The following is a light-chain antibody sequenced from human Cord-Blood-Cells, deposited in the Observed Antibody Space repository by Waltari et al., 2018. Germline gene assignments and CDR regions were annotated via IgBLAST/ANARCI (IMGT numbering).Light chain of an antibody. Sequence: IVLTQSPATLSLSPGERATLSWRASQSVSSYLAWYQQKPGQAPRLLIYDASNRATGIPARFSGSGSGTDFTLTISSLEPEDFAVYYCQQRSNWPPFTFGPGTKVDIK. CDR3: QQRSNWPPFT. V-gene: IGKV3-11*01. CDR1: QSVSSY. J-gene: IGKJ3*01. CDR2: DAS.